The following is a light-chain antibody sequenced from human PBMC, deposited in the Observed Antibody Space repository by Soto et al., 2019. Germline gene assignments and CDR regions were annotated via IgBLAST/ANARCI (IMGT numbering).Light chain of an antibody. Sequence: QSVLTQPPSASGTPGQRVTISCSGSSSNFGSNTVNWYQQLPGTAPKLLMYNNYLRPSGVPDRFSGSKSGTSASLAISGLQSEDEAGYFCAAWDDSLNGGVFGGGTKLTVL. V-gene: IGLV1-44*01. CDR1: SSNFGSNT. CDR3: AAWDDSLNGGV. CDR2: NNY. J-gene: IGLJ3*02.